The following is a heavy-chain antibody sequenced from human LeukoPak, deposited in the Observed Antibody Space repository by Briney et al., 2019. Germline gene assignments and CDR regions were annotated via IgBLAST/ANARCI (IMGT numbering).Heavy chain of an antibody. CDR2: INHSGST. CDR1: GGSFSGYY. J-gene: IGHJ4*02. Sequence: SETLSLTCAVYGGSFSGYYWSWIRQPPGKGLEWIGEINHSGSTNYNPSLKSRVTISVDTSKNQFSLKLSSVTAADTAVYYCARYSGSYGEFDYWGQGTLVTVSS. V-gene: IGHV4-34*01. D-gene: IGHD1-26*01. CDR3: ARYSGSYGEFDY.